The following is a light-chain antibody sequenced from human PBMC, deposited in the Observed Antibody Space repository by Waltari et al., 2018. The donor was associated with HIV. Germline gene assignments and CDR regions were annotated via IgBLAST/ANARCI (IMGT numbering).Light chain of an antibody. CDR3: QSTDSSGTFRI. CDR1: VLTKQY. CDR2: RDT. V-gene: IGLV3-25*03. J-gene: IGLJ2*01. Sequence: SSELTQPPSVSVSPGQTAKITCSGDVLTKQYGYWYQQKPGPAPFMVIYRDTERPSGIPERFSGSTSGTAVTLTISGFQAEDEADYYCQSTDSSGTFRIFGGGTKLTVL.